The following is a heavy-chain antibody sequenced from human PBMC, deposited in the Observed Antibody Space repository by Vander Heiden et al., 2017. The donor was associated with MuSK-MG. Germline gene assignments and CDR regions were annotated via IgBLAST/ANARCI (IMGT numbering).Heavy chain of an antibody. Sequence: EVQLLESGGGLVQTGGSLRLSCAASGVTFSSSAMRWVRQAPGKGLEWVSAIGATGSTTNYADSVKGRFTISRDNSKNTLYLQMIGLRAEDTAVYYCAKVFGTYYFDYWGQGTLVTVSS. CDR3: AKVFGTYYFDY. CDR2: IGATGSTT. J-gene: IGHJ4*02. D-gene: IGHD3-16*01. V-gene: IGHV3-23*01. CDR1: GVTFSSSA.